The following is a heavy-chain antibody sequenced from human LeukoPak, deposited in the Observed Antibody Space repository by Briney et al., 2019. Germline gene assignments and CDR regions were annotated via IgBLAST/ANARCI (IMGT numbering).Heavy chain of an antibody. J-gene: IGHJ4*02. CDR1: GFTFSDYS. CDR2: INSRSSTI. D-gene: IGHD3-16*01. CDR3: ARDLGGGGDY. V-gene: IGHV3-48*02. Sequence: GGSLRLSCAASGFTFSDYSMNWVRRAPGKGLEWVSYINSRSSTIYYADSVKGRFTISRDNAKNSLYLQMNSLRDEDTALYYCARDLGGGGDYSGQGTLVTVSS.